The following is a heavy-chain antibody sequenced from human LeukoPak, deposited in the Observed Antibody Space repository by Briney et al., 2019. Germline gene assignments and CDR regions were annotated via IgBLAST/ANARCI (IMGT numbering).Heavy chain of an antibody. CDR1: GFTFSSYA. CDR3: ARVRDIVVVVAASTLLFGP. CDR2: ISYDGSNK. D-gene: IGHD2-15*01. Sequence: GRSLRLSCAASGFTFSSYAMHWVRQAPGKGLEWVVVISYDGSNKYYADSVKGRFTISRDNSKNTLYLQMNSLRAEDTAVYYCARVRDIVVVVAASTLLFGPWGQGTLVTVSS. V-gene: IGHV3-30-3*01. J-gene: IGHJ5*02.